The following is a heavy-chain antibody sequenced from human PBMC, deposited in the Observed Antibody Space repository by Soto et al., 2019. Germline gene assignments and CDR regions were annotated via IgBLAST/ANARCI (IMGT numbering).Heavy chain of an antibody. CDR2: IYYSGST. J-gene: IGHJ4*02. CDR3: ARHPPGRYSSGWYWSY. Sequence: QLQLQESGPGLVKPSETLSLTCTVSGGSISSSSYYWGWIRQPPGKGLEWIGSIYYSGSTYYNPSLQSRVTISVDTSKNQFSLKLSSVTAADTALYYCARHPPGRYSSGWYWSYWGQGTLVTVSS. CDR1: GGSISSSSYY. D-gene: IGHD6-19*01. V-gene: IGHV4-39*01.